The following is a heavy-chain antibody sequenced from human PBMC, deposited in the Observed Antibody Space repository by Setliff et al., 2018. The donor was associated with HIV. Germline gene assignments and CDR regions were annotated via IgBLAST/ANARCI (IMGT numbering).Heavy chain of an antibody. J-gene: IGHJ4*02. CDR1: GGSISSGGYY. CDR2: IYYSGST. CDR3: ARLSGDYYYFDY. D-gene: IGHD2-21*02. V-gene: IGHV4-61*08. Sequence: PSETLSLTCTVSGGSISSGGYYWSWIRQHPGKGLEWIGYIYYSGSTSYNPSLKSRVTISVDTSKNQFSLKLTSVTAADTAVYYCARLSGDYYYFDYWGQGTLVTVSS.